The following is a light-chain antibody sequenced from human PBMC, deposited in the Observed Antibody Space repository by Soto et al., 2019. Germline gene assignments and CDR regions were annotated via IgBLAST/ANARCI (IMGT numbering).Light chain of an antibody. CDR2: KNN. J-gene: IGLJ2*01. CDR1: SSNIGSSY. V-gene: IGLV1-47*01. Sequence: QSVLTQPPSASGTPGQGVTISCSGSSSNIGSSYLNWYQQLPGTAPKLLIYKNNQRPSGVPDRFSGYKSGTSGSLAISGLRSEGEGDYYCAAWDDRLSEAILGGGTKLTVL. CDR3: AAWDDRLSEAI.